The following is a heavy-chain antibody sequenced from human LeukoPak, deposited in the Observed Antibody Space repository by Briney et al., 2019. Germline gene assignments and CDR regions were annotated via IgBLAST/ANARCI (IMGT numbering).Heavy chain of an antibody. J-gene: IGHJ4*02. Sequence: GRSLRLSCAASGFTFSSYGMHWVRQAPGKGLEWVAVISYDGSNKYYADSVKGRSTISRDNSKNTLYLQMNSLRAEDAAVYYCAPHSSTWEYYFDYWGQGTLVTVSS. CDR2: ISYDGSNK. D-gene: IGHD6-13*01. CDR1: GFTFSSYG. CDR3: APHSSTWEYYFDY. V-gene: IGHV3-30*03.